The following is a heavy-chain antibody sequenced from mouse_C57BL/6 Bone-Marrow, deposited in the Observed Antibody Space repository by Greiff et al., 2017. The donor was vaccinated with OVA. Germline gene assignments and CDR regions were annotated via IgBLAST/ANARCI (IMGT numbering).Heavy chain of an antibody. Sequence: QVQLKESGAELARPGASVKLSCKASGYTFTSYGISWVKQRTGQGLEWIGEIYPRSGNTYYNEKFKGKATLTADKSSSTAYMEIRSLTSEDSAVYFCASWGEGFAYWGQGTLVTVSA. CDR2: IYPRSGNT. V-gene: IGHV1-81*01. J-gene: IGHJ3*01. CDR3: ASWGEGFAY. CDR1: GYTFTSYG.